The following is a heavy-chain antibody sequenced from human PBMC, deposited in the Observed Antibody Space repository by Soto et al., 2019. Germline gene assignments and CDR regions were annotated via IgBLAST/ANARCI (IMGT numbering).Heavy chain of an antibody. J-gene: IGHJ6*02. D-gene: IGHD4-17*01. V-gene: IGHV5-51*01. CDR3: ARRGGDYEYYYYGMDV. CDR1: GYSFTSYW. CDR2: IYPGDSDT. Sequence: GESLKISCKGSGYSFTSYWIGWVRQMPGKGLEWMGIIYPGDSDTRYSPSFQGQVTISADKSISTAYLQWSSLKASDTAMYYCARRGGDYEYYYYGMDVWGQGTTVTVSS.